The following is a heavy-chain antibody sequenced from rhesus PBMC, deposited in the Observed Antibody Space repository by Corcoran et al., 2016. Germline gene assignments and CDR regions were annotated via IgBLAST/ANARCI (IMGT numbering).Heavy chain of an antibody. J-gene: IGHJ4*01. Sequence: QLQLPGSCLGLVTPSETLSVTCAVSVGSISSSYWSWLSQAPVQGLAWIGYIYGSGSSTNYNPSLKSRVTLSVDTSKNQLSLKLSSGTAAETAVYYCASDPEYCTGSGCYHWGQGVLVTVSS. D-gene: IGHD2-21*01. CDR1: VGSISSSY. CDR2: IYGSGSST. V-gene: IGHV4-169*02. CDR3: ASDPEYCTGSGCYH.